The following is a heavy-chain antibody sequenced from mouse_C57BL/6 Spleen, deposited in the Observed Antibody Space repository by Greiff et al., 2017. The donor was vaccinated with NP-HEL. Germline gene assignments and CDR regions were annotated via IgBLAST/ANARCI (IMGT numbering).Heavy chain of an antibody. D-gene: IGHD2-3*01. V-gene: IGHV1-80*01. J-gene: IGHJ2*01. CDR3: ARSGDDDPYRYYFDY. Sequence: QVQLQQSGAELVKPGASVKISCKASGYAFSSYWMNWVKQRPGKGLEWIGQIYPGDGDTNYNGKFKGKATLTADKSSSTAYMQLSSLTSEDSAVYCCARSGDDDPYRYYFDYWGQGTTLTVSS. CDR1: GYAFSSYW. CDR2: IYPGDGDT.